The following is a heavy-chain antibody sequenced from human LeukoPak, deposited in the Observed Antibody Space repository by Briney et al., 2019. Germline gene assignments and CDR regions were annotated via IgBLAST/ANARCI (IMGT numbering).Heavy chain of an antibody. Sequence: GGSLRLSCAASGFTVSSNYMSWVRQAPGKGLEWVSVIYSGGSTYYADSVKGRFTISRDNSKNTLYLQMNSLRAEDTAVYYCATHAKSIAVAGTHSDYWGQGTLVTVSS. V-gene: IGHV3-66*01. D-gene: IGHD6-19*01. CDR3: ATHAKSIAVAGTHSDY. J-gene: IGHJ4*02. CDR2: IYSGGST. CDR1: GFTVSSNY.